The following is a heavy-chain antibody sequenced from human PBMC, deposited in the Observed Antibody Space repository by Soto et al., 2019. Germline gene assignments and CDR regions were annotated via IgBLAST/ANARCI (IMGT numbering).Heavy chain of an antibody. V-gene: IGHV4-39*01. Sequence: SETLSLTCTVSGGSISSSSYYWGWIRQPPGKGLEWIGSIYYSGSTYYNPSLKSPVTISVDTSKNQFSLKLSSVTAADTAVYYCARHEKGITILASPNAFDIWGQGTMVTVSS. D-gene: IGHD3-9*01. J-gene: IGHJ3*02. CDR3: ARHEKGITILASPNAFDI. CDR2: IYYSGST. CDR1: GGSISSSSYY.